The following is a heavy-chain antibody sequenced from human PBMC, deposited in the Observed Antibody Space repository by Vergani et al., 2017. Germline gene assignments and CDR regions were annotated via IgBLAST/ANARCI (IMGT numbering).Heavy chain of an antibody. Sequence: QVQLVQSGAEVKKPGASVKVSCKVSGYTPTELSMHWGRQAPGKGLEWMGGFDPADGETIYAQKFQGRVTMTEDTSTDTAYMELSSLISEDTAVYYCATPRVRFSYYYYYGMDVWGQGTTVTVSS. J-gene: IGHJ6*02. V-gene: IGHV1-24*01. CDR1: GYTPTELS. CDR2: FDPADGET. D-gene: IGHD3-3*01. CDR3: ATPRVRFSYYYYYGMDV.